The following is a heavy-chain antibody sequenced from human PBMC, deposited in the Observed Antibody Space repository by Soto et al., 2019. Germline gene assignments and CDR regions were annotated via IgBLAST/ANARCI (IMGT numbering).Heavy chain of an antibody. CDR3: ARHSAARAPYYYYYGMDV. J-gene: IGHJ6*02. CDR2: IYYSGST. V-gene: IGHV4-39*01. CDR1: GGSISSSSYY. Sequence: PSETLSLTCTVSGGSISSSSYYWGWIRQPPGKGLEWIGSIYYSGSTYYNPSLKSRVTISVDTSKNQFSLKLSSVTAADTAVYYCARHSAARAPYYYYYGMDVWGQGTTVTVSS. D-gene: IGHD6-6*01.